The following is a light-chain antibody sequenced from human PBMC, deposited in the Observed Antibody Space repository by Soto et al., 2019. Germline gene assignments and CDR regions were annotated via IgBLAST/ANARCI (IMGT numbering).Light chain of an antibody. J-gene: IGKJ4*01. V-gene: IGKV3-11*01. CDR1: QSVSSY. Sequence: EIVLTQSPATLSLSPGERATLSSRASQSVSSYLAWYQQKPGQAPRLLIYDASNRATGIPARFSGSGSGTDFTLTFSSLEPEDFAVYYCQQRSNFGGGTKVEIK. CDR3: QQRSN. CDR2: DAS.